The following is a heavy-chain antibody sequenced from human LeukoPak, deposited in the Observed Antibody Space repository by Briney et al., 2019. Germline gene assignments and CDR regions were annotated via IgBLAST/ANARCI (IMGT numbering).Heavy chain of an antibody. V-gene: IGHV3-15*01. CDR3: TTHTGYCSSTSCSNYYYYMDV. J-gene: IGHJ6*03. CDR2: IKSKTDGGTT. CDR1: GFTFSNAW. D-gene: IGHD2-2*01. Sequence: GGSLRLSCAASGFTFSNAWMSWVRQAPGKGLEWVGRIKSKTDGGTTDYAAPVKGRFTISRDDSKNTLYLQMNSLKTEDTAVYYCTTHTGYCSSTSCSNYYYYMDVWGKGTTVTVSS.